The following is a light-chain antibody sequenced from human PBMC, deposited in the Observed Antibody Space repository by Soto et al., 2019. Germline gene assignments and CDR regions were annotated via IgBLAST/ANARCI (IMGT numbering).Light chain of an antibody. J-gene: IGLJ1*01. Sequence: QPASVSGSPGQSITISCTGTSRDVGSYDLVSWYQHHPGKAPKLMIYEGTKRPSGVSNRFSGSKSGNTASLAISGLQAEDEADYYCCSYAGSTTYVFGTGTKVTVL. CDR1: SRDVGSYDL. V-gene: IGLV2-23*01. CDR2: EGT. CDR3: CSYAGSTTYV.